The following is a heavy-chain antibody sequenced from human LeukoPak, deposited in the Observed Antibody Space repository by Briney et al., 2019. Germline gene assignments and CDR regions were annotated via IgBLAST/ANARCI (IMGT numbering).Heavy chain of an antibody. J-gene: IGHJ4*02. CDR2: INHSGST. D-gene: IGHD3-10*01. CDR3: AREIDYYGSGSYFDY. CDR1: GGSISNGAYY. Sequence: SQTLSLTCTVSGGSISNGAYYWSWIRQHPGKGLEWIVEINHSGSTNYNPSLKSRVTISVDTSKNQFSLKLSSVTAADTAVYYCAREIDYYGSGSYFDYWGQGTLVTVSS. V-gene: IGHV4-31*03.